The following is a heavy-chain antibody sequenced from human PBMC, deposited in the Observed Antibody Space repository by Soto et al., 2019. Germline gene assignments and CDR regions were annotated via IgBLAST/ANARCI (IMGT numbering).Heavy chain of an antibody. CDR2: IWYDGSNK. D-gene: IGHD3-22*01. V-gene: IGHV3-33*01. CDR3: ARDGMVVGAGYYFDY. CDR1: GFTFSSYG. Sequence: QVQLVESGGGVVQPGRSLRLSCAASGFTFSSYGMHWVRQAPGTGLEGVAVIWYDGSNKYYADSVKGRFTISRDNSKNTLYLQMNSLRAEDTAVYYCARDGMVVGAGYYFDYWGQGTLVTVSS. J-gene: IGHJ4*02.